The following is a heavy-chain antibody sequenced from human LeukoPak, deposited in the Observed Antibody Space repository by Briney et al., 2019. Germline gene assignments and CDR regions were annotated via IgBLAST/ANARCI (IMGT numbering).Heavy chain of an antibody. CDR1: GFTFSSYW. J-gene: IGHJ5*02. V-gene: IGHV3-7*01. CDR2: IKQDGSEK. Sequence: GGSLRLSCAASGFTFSSYWMSWVRQAPGKGLEWVANIKQDGSEKYYVDSVKGRFTISRDNAKNSLYLQMNSLRAEDTAVYYCARDKGRDFWSGTNWFDPWGQGTLVTVSS. D-gene: IGHD3-3*01. CDR3: ARDKGRDFWSGTNWFDP.